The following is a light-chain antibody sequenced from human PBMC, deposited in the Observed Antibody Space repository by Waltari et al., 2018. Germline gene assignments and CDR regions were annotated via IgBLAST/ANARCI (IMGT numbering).Light chain of an antibody. CDR3: RSYAGNDGYF. Sequence: QSALTQPPSASGSPGQSVTISCTGTSSDVGGYNYVPWYQHHPGKAPKLMLTDVSKRPAGVPDRFSGSKAGNTASLTSSGLQADDEADYYCRSYAGNDGYFFGTGTRVTVL. J-gene: IGLJ1*01. CDR1: SSDVGGYNY. CDR2: DVS. V-gene: IGLV2-8*01.